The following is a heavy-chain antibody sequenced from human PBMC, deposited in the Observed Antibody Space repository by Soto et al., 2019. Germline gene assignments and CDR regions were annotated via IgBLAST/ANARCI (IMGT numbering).Heavy chain of an antibody. V-gene: IGHV3-30-3*01. CDR1: GFTFSSYA. J-gene: IGHJ6*02. D-gene: IGHD6-6*01. CDR3: ARDVSSSNYYYYGMDV. Sequence: QVQLVESGGGVVQPGRSLRLSCAASGFTFSSYAMHWVRQAPGKGLEWVAVISYDGSNKYYADSVKGRFTISRDNSKNTLYLQMNSLRAEDTAVYYCARDVSSSNYYYYGMDVWGQGTTVTVSS. CDR2: ISYDGSNK.